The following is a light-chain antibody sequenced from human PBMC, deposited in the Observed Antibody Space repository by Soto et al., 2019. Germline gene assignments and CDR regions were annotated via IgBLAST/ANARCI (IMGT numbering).Light chain of an antibody. CDR3: QQFNNYPIT. CDR2: DAS. J-gene: IGKJ5*01. Sequence: AIQLTQSPSSLSASIGDRVTITCRASQGISSGLAWYQQKPGKTPKLLIYDASSLESGVPSRFSGSGSGTEFTLSISSLQPEDFATYYCQQFNNYPITFGQGTRLEIK. V-gene: IGKV1D-13*01. CDR1: QGISSG.